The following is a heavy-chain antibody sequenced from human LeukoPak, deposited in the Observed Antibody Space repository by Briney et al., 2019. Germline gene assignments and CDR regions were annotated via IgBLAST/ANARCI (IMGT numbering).Heavy chain of an antibody. CDR2: IYSGGST. J-gene: IGHJ4*02. CDR1: GFTVSSNY. Sequence: GGSLRLSCAASGFTVSSNYMSWVRQAPGKGLEWVSVIYSGGSTYYADSVKGRFTISRDNSKNTLYLQMNSLRAEDTAVYYCARRTTVTTIDYWGQGTLVTVSS. CDR3: ARRTTVTTIDY. V-gene: IGHV3-53*01. D-gene: IGHD4-17*01.